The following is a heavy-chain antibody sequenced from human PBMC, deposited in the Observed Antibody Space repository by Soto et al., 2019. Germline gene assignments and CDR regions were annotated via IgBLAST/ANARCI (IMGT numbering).Heavy chain of an antibody. CDR2: VSASGGDT. J-gene: IGHJ4*01. CDR3: AKDRYFASGSYDY. CDR1: GFTFNSFA. Sequence: EVQLLESGGDLVQPGGSLRLSCAASGFTFNSFAMTWIRQAPGKGLEWVSGVSASGGDTYYADSVKGRFTVSRDNSKNTLYLQMNSLRVEDTALYYCAKDRYFASGSYDYWGHGTLVTVSS. V-gene: IGHV3-23*01. D-gene: IGHD3-10*01.